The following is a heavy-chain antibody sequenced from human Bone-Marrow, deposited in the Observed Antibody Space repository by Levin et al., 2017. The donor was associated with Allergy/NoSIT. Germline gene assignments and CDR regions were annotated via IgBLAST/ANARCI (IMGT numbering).Heavy chain of an antibody. CDR1: GFSLSRHGVG. J-gene: IGHJ4*02. V-gene: IGHV2-5*02. CDR2: MYWDDDE. Sequence: GSGPTLVKPTQTLTLTCTFSGFSLSRHGVGVGWIRQPPGKALEWLALMYWDDDERYSPSLRSRRTITKDTSANQVVRTMTNVDPVDTATYYCAHLRQCFGELSTSMGYDYWGQGILVTVSS. CDR3: AHLRQCFGELSTSMGYDY. D-gene: IGHD3-10*01.